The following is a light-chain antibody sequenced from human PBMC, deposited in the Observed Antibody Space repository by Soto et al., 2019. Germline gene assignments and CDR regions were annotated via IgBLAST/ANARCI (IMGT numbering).Light chain of an antibody. J-gene: IGKJ1*01. CDR3: QQYYSTPWT. V-gene: IGKV4-1*01. CDR1: QSVLYSSNNKNY. Sequence: DIVMTQSPDSLAVSLGERATINCKSSQSVLYSSNNKNYLAWYQQKPGQPPKLLIYWASTRESGVPDRFSGGGSGTDFTVTISSLQAEDVAVYYCQQYYSTPWTFGQGTKGDSK. CDR2: WAS.